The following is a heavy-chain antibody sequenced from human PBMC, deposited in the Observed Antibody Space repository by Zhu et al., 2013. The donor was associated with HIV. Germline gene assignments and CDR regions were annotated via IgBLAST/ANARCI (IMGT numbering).Heavy chain of an antibody. D-gene: IGHD3-9*01. V-gene: IGHV1-69*01. CDR2: IIPIFGTA. Sequence: QVQLVQSGAEVKKPGSSVKVSCKASGGTFSSYVISWVRQAPGQGLEWMGGIIPIFGTANYAQKFQGRLTITADESTSTAYMELSSLRSEDTAIYYCARDRMSGDRFDWLSPSIFDYWGQGTLVTVSS. J-gene: IGHJ4*02. CDR3: ARDRMSGDRFDWLSPSIFDY. CDR1: GGTFSSYV.